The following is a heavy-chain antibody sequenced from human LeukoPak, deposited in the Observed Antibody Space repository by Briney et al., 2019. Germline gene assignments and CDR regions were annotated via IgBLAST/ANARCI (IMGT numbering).Heavy chain of an antibody. V-gene: IGHV1-2*02. Sequence: ASVTVSFKASGYTFTVQYMHWVRQAPGQGLEWMGWINPNSGGTNYAQKFQGRVTMTRDTSISTAYMELSRLRSDDTAVYYCARDDYGVFDAFDIGGQGTMATVS. CDR3: ARDDYGVFDAFDI. D-gene: IGHD4-17*01. CDR1: GYTFTVQY. J-gene: IGHJ3*02. CDR2: INPNSGGT.